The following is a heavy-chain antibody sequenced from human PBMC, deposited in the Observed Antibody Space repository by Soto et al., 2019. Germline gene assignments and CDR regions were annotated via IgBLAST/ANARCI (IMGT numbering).Heavy chain of an antibody. J-gene: IGHJ5*02. D-gene: IGHD2-2*01. Sequence: GGSLRLSCAASGFTFSSYAMHWVRQAPGKGLEWVAVISYDGSNKYYADSVKGRFTISRDNSKNTLYLQMNSLRAEDTAVYYCARELRHGYCSSNSCYEGLFDTWGQGTLVTVSS. CDR3: ARELRHGYCSSNSCYEGLFDT. CDR1: GFTFSSYA. CDR2: ISYDGSNK. V-gene: IGHV3-30-3*01.